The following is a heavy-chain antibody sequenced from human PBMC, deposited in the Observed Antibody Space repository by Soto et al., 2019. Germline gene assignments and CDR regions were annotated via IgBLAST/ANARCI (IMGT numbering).Heavy chain of an antibody. J-gene: IGHJ6*02. CDR1: GFTFSSYS. CDR3: ARVSSSSWSYYYYYGMDV. D-gene: IGHD6-13*01. V-gene: IGHV3-48*02. Sequence: EVQLVESGGGLVQPGGSLRLSCAASGFTFSSYSMNWVRQAPGKGLEWVSYISSSSSTIYYADSVKGRFTISRDNDKNSLYLQMNSLRDEDTAVYYCARVSSSSWSYYYYYGMDVWGQGTTVTVSS. CDR2: ISSSSSTI.